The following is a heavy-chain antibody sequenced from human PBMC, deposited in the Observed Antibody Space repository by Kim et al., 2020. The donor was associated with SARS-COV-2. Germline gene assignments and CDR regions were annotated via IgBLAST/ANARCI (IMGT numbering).Heavy chain of an antibody. Sequence: ATVKGRFTISRDDAKNTLYLQMNSLKTEATAVYYCARENGGKPRYWYVDLWGRGTLVTVSS. CDR3: ARENGGKPRYWYVDL. J-gene: IGHJ2*01. D-gene: IGHD7-27*01. V-gene: IGHV3-72*01.